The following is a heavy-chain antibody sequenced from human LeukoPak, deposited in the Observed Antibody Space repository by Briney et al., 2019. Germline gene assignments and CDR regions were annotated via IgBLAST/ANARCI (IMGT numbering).Heavy chain of an antibody. CDR1: GGSISSYY. V-gene: IGHV4-59*12. CDR3: ARGYCSSTSCYVHGEPANDY. CDR2: IYYSGST. Sequence: PSETLSLTCTVSGGSISSYYWSWIRQPPGKGLEWIGYIYYSGSTNYNPSLKSRVTISVDTSKNQFSLKLSSVTAADTAVYYCARGYCSSTSCYVHGEPANDYWGQGTLVTVSS. J-gene: IGHJ4*02. D-gene: IGHD2-2*01.